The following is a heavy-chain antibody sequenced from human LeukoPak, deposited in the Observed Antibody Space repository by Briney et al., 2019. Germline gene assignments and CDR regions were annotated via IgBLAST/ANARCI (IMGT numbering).Heavy chain of an antibody. Sequence: SETLSLTCAVSGGSISSGGYSWSWIRQPPGKGLEWIGYIYHSGSTYYNPSLKSRVTISVDTSKNQFSLKLSSVTAADTAVYYCARGTYSSSYFDYWGQGTLVTVSS. D-gene: IGHD6-6*01. J-gene: IGHJ4*02. CDR3: ARGTYSSSYFDY. CDR2: IYHSGST. V-gene: IGHV4-30-2*05. CDR1: GGSISSGGYS.